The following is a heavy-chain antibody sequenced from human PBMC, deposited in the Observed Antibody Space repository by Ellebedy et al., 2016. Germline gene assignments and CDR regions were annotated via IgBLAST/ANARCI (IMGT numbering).Heavy chain of an antibody. J-gene: IGHJ4*02. Sequence: ASVKVSXKASRYNFTTFDINWVRQAAGQGLEWMGWMSPKSGKIGFAPQFQDRLTMTRDTSISTAYMELASLTSDDTAVYYCARCPPENATKDYWGQGTLVSVS. D-gene: IGHD1-14*01. CDR1: RYNFTTFD. CDR2: MSPKSGKI. V-gene: IGHV1-8*01. CDR3: ARCPPENATKDY.